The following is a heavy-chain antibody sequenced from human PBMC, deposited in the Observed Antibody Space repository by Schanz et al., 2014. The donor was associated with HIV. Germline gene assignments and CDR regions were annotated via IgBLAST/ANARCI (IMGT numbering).Heavy chain of an antibody. CDR3: TRGRFLERGGMDA. CDR2: IWFDGRNK. J-gene: IGHJ6*02. Sequence: QVQLVESGGGVVQPGRSLKLSCAGSGFSFDTFGIHWVRQAPGKGLEWLAVIWFDGRNKYYGDSVKGRFMISRDNSNNTLYLQMNSLRAEDTAVYFCTRGRFLERGGMDAWGQGTAVTVSS. D-gene: IGHD3-3*01. V-gene: IGHV3-33*08. CDR1: GFSFDTFG.